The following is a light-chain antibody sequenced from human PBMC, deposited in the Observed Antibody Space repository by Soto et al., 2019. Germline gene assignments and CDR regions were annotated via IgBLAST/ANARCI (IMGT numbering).Light chain of an antibody. V-gene: IGKV3-15*01. CDR3: QQYNDWSPELT. J-gene: IGKJ4*01. CDR2: GAS. CDR1: QSVSSN. Sequence: EIMMTQSPATLSVSPWERATLSCWASQSVSSNLAWYQQRPGQAPRLLIYGASTRAAGIPARFSGSGSGTDFTLTISGLQSEDYAVYYCQQYNDWSPELTFGGGTEVEIK.